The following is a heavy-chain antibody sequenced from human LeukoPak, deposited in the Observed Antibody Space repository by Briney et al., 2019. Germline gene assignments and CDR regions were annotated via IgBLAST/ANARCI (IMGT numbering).Heavy chain of an antibody. CDR3: ARGGASELYYFDY. CDR1: GXTVSNKY. V-gene: IGHV3-53*01. D-gene: IGHD2-15*01. CDR2: IYDGGNT. J-gene: IGHJ4*02. Sequence: GGSLRLSCAASGXTVSNKYVSWVCQAPGKGLECVSVIYDGGNTYYADSVKGRFTISRDNSKNTLYLQVNSLRAEDTAVYYCARGGASELYYFDYWGQGTLVTVSS.